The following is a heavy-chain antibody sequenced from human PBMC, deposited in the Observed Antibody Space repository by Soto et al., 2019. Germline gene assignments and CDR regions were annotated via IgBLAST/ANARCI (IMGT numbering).Heavy chain of an antibody. J-gene: IGHJ6*02. CDR1: GFTFSSYA. Sequence: QVQLVESGGGVVQPGRSLRLSCAASGFTFSSYAMHWVRQAPGKGLEWVAVISYDGSNKYYADSVKGRFTISRDNSKNTLYLQMNSLRAEDTAVYYCARDQGGYCSSTSCYTYYYYGMDVWGQGTTVTVSS. CDR3: ARDQGGYCSSTSCYTYYYYGMDV. D-gene: IGHD2-2*02. CDR2: ISYDGSNK. V-gene: IGHV3-30-3*01.